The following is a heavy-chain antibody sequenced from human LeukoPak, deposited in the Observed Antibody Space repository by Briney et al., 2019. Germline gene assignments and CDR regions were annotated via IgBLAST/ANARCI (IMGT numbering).Heavy chain of an antibody. V-gene: IGHV4-39*01. CDR2: IYYSGST. D-gene: IGHD3-9*01. CDR3: ARKYYDILTGYYSEG. J-gene: IGHJ4*02. Sequence: PSETLSLTCTASGGSISSSSYYWGGIRQPPGKGLEWIGSIYYSGSTYYNPSLKSRVTISVDTSKNQFSLKLSSVTAADTAVYYCARKYYDILTGYYSEGWGQGTLVTVSS. CDR1: GGSISSSSYY.